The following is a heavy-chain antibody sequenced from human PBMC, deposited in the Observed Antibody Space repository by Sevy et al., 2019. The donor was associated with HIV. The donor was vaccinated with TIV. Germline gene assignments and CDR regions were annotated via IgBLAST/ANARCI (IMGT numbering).Heavy chain of an antibody. CDR3: AREPPYYDILSGYSYGMDV. D-gene: IGHD3-9*01. V-gene: IGHV4-59*01. CDR2: IYYSAST. J-gene: IGHJ6*02. CDR1: GGSISNFY. Sequence: SETLSLTCTVSGGSISNFYWSWIRQPPGKGLEWIGNIYYSASTNYNPSLKSRVTISVDTSKNQLSLRLNSVTAADTAVYYCAREPPYYDILSGYSYGMDVWGQGTMVTVSS.